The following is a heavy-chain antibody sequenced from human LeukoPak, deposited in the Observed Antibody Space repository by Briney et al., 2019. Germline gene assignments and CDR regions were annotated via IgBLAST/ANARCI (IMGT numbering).Heavy chain of an antibody. CDR3: ARRYRRAERSADYFDY. D-gene: IGHD1-14*01. J-gene: IGHJ4*02. CDR1: GYTFTGYY. Sequence: ASVKVSCKASGYTFTGYYMHWVRQAPGQGLEWMGWINPNSGGTNYAQKFQGRVTMTRDTSISTAYMELSRPRSDDTAVYYCARRYRRAERSADYFDYWGQGTLVTVSS. CDR2: INPNSGGT. V-gene: IGHV1-2*02.